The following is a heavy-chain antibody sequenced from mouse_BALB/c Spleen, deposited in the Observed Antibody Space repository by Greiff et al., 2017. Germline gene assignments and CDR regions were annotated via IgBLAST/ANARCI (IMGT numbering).Heavy chain of an antibody. D-gene: IGHD1-1*01. V-gene: IGHV2-2*02. J-gene: IGHJ4*01. CDR3: ARKGYYYGYAMDY. CDR1: GFSLTSYG. CDR2: IWSGGST. Sequence: VQRVESGPGLVQPSQSLSITCTVSGFSLTSYGVHWVRQSPGKGLEWLGVIWSGGSTDYNAAFISRLSISKDNSKSQVFFKMNSLQANDTAIYYCARKGYYYGYAMDYWGQGTSVTVSS.